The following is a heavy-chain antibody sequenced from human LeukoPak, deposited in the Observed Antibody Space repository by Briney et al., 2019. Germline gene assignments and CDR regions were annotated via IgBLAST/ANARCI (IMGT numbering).Heavy chain of an antibody. CDR2: INPNSGGT. D-gene: IGHD6-13*01. J-gene: IGHJ4*02. V-gene: IGHV1-2*04. CDR1: GYTFTGYY. Sequence: ASVKVSFKASGYTFTGYYMHWVRQAPGQGLEWMGWINPNSGGTNYAQKFQGWVTMTRDTSISTAYMELSRLRSDDTAVYYCARDRDRFDSSSWYYFDYWGQGTLVTVSS. CDR3: ARDRDRFDSSSWYYFDY.